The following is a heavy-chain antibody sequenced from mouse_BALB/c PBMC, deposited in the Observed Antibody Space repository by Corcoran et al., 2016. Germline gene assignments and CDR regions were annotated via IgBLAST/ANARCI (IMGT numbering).Heavy chain of an antibody. CDR3: AREPRAMDY. Sequence: QIQLVQSGPELKKSGETVKISCKASGYTFTNYGMNWVKQAPGKGLQWMGRINTYTGEPTYADDFKGRFAFSLETSTTTAYLQINNLKNEDTATYFCAREPRAMDYWGQGTSVTVSS. J-gene: IGHJ4*01. CDR2: INTYTGEP. CDR1: GYTFTNYG. V-gene: IGHV9-3-1*01.